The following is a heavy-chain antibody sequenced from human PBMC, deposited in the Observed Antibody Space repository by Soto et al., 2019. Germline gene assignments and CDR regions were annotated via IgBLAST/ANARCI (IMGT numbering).Heavy chain of an antibody. CDR1: GGSVYSNGHY. Sequence: PSETLSLTCIVSGGSVYSNGHYWGWIRQPPGKGLEWIGSIDNNGVTNYNSSLKSRVTISRDTSKNQFSLRLTSVTAADTAVYYCGKILAGATAHNDADSWGPGTLVTVYS. CDR2: IDNNGVT. CDR3: GKILAGATAHNDADS. V-gene: IGHV4-39*01. D-gene: IGHD2-15*01. J-gene: IGHJ4*02.